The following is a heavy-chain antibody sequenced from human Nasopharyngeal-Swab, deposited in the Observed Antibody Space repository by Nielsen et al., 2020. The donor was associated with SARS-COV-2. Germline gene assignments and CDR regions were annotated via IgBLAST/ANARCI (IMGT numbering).Heavy chain of an antibody. CDR3: ARDPSGYGTTGSLDY. J-gene: IGHJ4*02. CDR1: GYTFTSYY. D-gene: IGHD5-12*01. Sequence: ASVKVSCKASGYTFTSYYMHWVRQAPGQGLEWMGIINPSGGSTSYAQKFQGRVTMTRDTSTSTVYMELSSLRSEDTAVYYCARDPSGYGTTGSLDYWGQGTLVTVSS. V-gene: IGHV1-46*01. CDR2: INPSGGST.